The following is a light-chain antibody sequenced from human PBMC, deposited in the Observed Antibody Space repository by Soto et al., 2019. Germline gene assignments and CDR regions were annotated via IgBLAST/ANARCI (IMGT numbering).Light chain of an antibody. J-gene: IGKJ4*01. CDR1: QNVYNN. V-gene: IGKV3-15*01. CDR3: QQCRNWPLT. CDR2: DAS. Sequence: EIVMTQSPAPLSVSPEEGATLSYKASQNVYNNLAWYQQRPGQPPRLLIYDASTRATGISARFSGSGYGTEFTLTISSLQSEDFAVYFCQQCRNWPLTFGGGTKVDIK.